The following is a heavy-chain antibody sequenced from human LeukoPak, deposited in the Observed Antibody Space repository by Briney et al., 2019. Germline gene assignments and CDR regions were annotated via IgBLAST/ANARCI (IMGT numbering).Heavy chain of an antibody. Sequence: GGSLRLSCAASAFTFSSYGMHWVRQAPGKGLEWVAFIRYDGSIKYYADSVKGRFTISRDNSKNTLYLQMNSLRAEDTAVYYCARDLGYSYGFNYWGQGTLVTVSS. CDR1: AFTFSSYG. CDR3: ARDLGYSYGFNY. J-gene: IGHJ4*02. D-gene: IGHD5-18*01. V-gene: IGHV3-30*02. CDR2: IRYDGSIK.